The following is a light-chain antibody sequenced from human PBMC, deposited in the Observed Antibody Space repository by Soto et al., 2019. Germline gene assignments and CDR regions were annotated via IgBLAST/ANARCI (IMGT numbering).Light chain of an antibody. Sequence: QSALTQPASVSGSPGQSITISCTGTSSDIGGYNLVSWYQQHPGEAPKLIIYQVTNRPSGVSNRFSGSKSGNTASLTVSGLQAEDEADYYCSSFTTTNTWVFGGGTKLTVL. CDR3: SSFTTTNTWV. CDR2: QVT. V-gene: IGLV2-14*01. CDR1: SSDIGGYNL. J-gene: IGLJ3*02.